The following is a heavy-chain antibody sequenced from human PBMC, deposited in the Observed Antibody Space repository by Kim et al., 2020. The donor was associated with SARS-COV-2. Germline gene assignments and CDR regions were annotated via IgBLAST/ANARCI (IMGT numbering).Heavy chain of an antibody. D-gene: IGHD7-27*01. J-gene: IGHJ3*02. V-gene: IGHV1-18*04. CDR2: ISGYDGNT. CDR1: GYTFTSYG. Sequence: ASVKVSCKASGYTFTSYGISWVRQAPGQGLEWMGWISGYDGNTNYAQKLQGRVTMTTDTSTSTAYMELRSLRPDDTAVYYCARDRRSNWSGDAFDIWGQGTMVAVSS. CDR3: ARDRRSNWSGDAFDI.